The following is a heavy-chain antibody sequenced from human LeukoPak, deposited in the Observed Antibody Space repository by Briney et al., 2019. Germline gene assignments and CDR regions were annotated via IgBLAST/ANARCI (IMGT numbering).Heavy chain of an antibody. J-gene: IGHJ5*02. CDR1: GGSISSYY. D-gene: IGHD6-13*01. CDR2: VYYSGST. V-gene: IGHV4-59*01. CDR3: VRAAGSSSWST. Sequence: PSETLSLTCTVSGGSISSYYWSCIRQPPGKGLEWIGYVYYSGSTNYNPSLKSHVYISVDTSKNQFSLKLRSVTAADTAVYYCVRAAGSSSWSTWGQGALVTVSS.